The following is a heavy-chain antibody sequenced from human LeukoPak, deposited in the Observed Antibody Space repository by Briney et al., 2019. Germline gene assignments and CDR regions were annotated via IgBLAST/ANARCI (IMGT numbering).Heavy chain of an antibody. CDR3: ARGGGYCSGGSCYSILLYRYMDV. D-gene: IGHD2-15*01. J-gene: IGHJ6*03. V-gene: IGHV1-8*03. CDR2: MNPNSGNT. Sequence: ASVKVSCKASGYTFTSYDINWVRQATGQGLEWMGWMNPNSGNTGYAQKFQGRVTITRNTSISTACMELSSLRSEDTAVYYCARGGGYCSGGSCYSILLYRYMDVWGKGTTVTVSS. CDR1: GYTFTSYD.